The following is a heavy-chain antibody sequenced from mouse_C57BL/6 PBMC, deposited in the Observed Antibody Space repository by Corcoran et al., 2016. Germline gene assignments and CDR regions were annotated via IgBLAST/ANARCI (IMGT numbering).Heavy chain of an antibody. V-gene: IGHV14-2*01. CDR2: IDPEDGET. D-gene: IGHD1-1*01. Sequence: EVQLQQSGAELVKPGASVKLSCTASGFNIKDYYMHWVKQRTEQGLEWIGRIDPEDGETKYAPKFQGKATITADTSSNTAYLQLSSLTSEDTVGYYWAMKENYGSSYVWYAYWGQGTVVTVSA. CDR1: GFNIKDYY. CDR3: AMKENYGSSYVWYAY. J-gene: IGHJ3*01.